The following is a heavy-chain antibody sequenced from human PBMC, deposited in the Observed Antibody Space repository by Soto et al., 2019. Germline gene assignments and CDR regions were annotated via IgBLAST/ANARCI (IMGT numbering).Heavy chain of an antibody. Sequence: GGSLRLSCAASGLTFSGDWMHWVRQGAGKGLVWVSRINMDGSSTNYADSVKGRFTISRDNAKNTLYLQMNSLRVDDTAVYYCARGPRGLYHHDYWGQGALVTVSS. D-gene: IGHD2-2*01. CDR3: ARGPRGLYHHDY. J-gene: IGHJ4*02. V-gene: IGHV3-74*01. CDR1: GLTFSGDW. CDR2: INMDGSST.